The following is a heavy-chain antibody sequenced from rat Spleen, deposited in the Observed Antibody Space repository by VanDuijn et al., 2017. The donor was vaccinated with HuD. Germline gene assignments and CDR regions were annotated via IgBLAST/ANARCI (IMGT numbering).Heavy chain of an antibody. Sequence: QVQLRESGPGLVQPSQTLSLNCTVSGFSLISYSVHWVRQSRGRGLEWMGVIWAARGTTEYNSSLKSRLTLTRDTSKSQVFLKLNSLQTTDTATYFCARGWDDYYFDFWGQGVMVTVSS. J-gene: IGHJ2*01. V-gene: IGHV2-30*01. CDR2: IWAARGTT. CDR1: GFSLISYS. D-gene: IGHD4-6*01. CDR3: ARGWDDYYFDF.